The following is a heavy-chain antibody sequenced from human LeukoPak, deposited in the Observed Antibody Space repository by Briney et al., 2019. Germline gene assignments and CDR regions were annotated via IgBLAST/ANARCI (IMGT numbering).Heavy chain of an antibody. CDR1: GFTVSSNY. Sequence: GGSLRLSCAASGFTVSSNYMSWVRQTPGRGLEWVSVIYSGGSTYYADSAKGRFTISRDNSKNTLYLQMNSLRAEDTAVYYCARKSPFASYGGGFFDYWGQGTLVTVSS. J-gene: IGHJ4*02. D-gene: IGHD5-18*01. V-gene: IGHV3-53*01. CDR2: IYSGGST. CDR3: ARKSPFASYGGGFFDY.